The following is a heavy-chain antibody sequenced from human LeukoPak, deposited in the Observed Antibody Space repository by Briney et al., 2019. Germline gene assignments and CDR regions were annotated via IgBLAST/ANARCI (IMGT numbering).Heavy chain of an antibody. CDR3: ARHDYGDYGGVDY. J-gene: IGHJ4*02. CDR2: IYYSGST. V-gene: IGHV4-38-2*02. Sequence: SETLSLTCTVSYYSISSYYYWGWIRQPPGKGLEWIGSIYYSGSTYYNPSLKSRVTISVDTSKNQFSLKLSSVTAADTAVYYCARHDYGDYGGVDYWGQGTLVTVSS. D-gene: IGHD4-17*01. CDR1: YYSISSYYY.